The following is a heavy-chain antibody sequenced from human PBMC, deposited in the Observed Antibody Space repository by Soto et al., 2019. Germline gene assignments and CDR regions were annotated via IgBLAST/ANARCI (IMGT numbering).Heavy chain of an antibody. Sequence: EVQLVESGGGLVQPGGSLRLSCATSGFILSDCAVNWVRQAPGKGREWVSYISSSSSVIDYADSVKGRFTVSRDNARNSLYLQMNSLRAEDTAVYYCARDLSWGSNWYYYMDVWGKGTTVTVSS. CDR2: ISSSSSVI. V-gene: IGHV3-48*01. J-gene: IGHJ6*03. D-gene: IGHD7-27*01. CDR1: GFILSDCA. CDR3: ARDLSWGSNWYYYMDV.